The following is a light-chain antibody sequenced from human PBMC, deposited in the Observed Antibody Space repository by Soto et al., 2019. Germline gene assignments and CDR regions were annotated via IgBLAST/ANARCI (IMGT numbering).Light chain of an antibody. CDR3: SSYTSDNAYV. CDR2: DAT. J-gene: IGLJ1*01. CDR1: SSDVGGYNF. Sequence: QSALTQPASVSGSPGQSITISCTGTSSDVGGYNFVSWYQQHPGKAPKLIIYDATHRPSGVSSRFSAFKSGNTASLTISGLQAEDEADYYCSSYTSDNAYVFGTGTKVTVL. V-gene: IGLV2-14*01.